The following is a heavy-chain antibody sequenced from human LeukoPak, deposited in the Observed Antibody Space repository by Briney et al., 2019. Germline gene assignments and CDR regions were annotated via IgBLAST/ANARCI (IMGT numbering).Heavy chain of an antibody. Sequence: SETLSFTCTVSGASISSGSYYWSWIRQPAGKGLEWIGRIYSSENTNYNPSLKSRVTISVDTSKNQFSLKLSSVTAADTAVYYCARGGSAYYYDSSGVYYFDYWGQGTLVTVSS. D-gene: IGHD3-22*01. V-gene: IGHV4-61*10. CDR2: IYSSENT. CDR3: ARGGSAYYYDSSGVYYFDY. CDR1: GASISSGSYY. J-gene: IGHJ4*02.